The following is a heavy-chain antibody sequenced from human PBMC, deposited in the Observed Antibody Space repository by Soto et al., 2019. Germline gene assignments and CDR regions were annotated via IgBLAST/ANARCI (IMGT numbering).Heavy chain of an antibody. J-gene: IGHJ4*02. Sequence: QVQLVESGGGVVQPGASLRLSCVGSGFTFRSYVIHWVRQAPGKGLEWVALTSYDGGNKYYDDSVKGRFTISRDNSRNTVDLHMDSLRLEDTALYYCARWGTTGGLDVWGQGTLVSVSS. D-gene: IGHD3-16*01. V-gene: IGHV3-30*19. CDR1: GFTFRSYV. CDR2: TSYDGGNK. CDR3: ARWGTTGGLDV.